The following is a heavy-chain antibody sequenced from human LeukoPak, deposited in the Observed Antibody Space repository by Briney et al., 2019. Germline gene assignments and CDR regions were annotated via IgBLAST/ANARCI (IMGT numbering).Heavy chain of an antibody. CDR2: IYNSGSA. Sequence: SETLSLTCTVSDGSITSYYWNWIRQPPGKGLEWIGNIYNSGSADYNPSLKSRVTISVNTSKNQISLKLSSVTAADTAVYYCARDKGPYWYFDLWGRGTLVTVSS. CDR1: DGSITSYY. V-gene: IGHV4-59*01. J-gene: IGHJ2*01. CDR3: ARDKGPYWYFDL.